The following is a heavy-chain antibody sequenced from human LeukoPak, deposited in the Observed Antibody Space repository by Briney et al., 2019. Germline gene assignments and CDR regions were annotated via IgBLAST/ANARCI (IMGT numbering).Heavy chain of an antibody. V-gene: IGHV3-23*01. CDR1: GFTFTNYA. J-gene: IGHJ4*02. Sequence: QPGGSLRLSCAASGFTFTNYAISWVRQAPGEGLEWVSVISGSGDGGDTTYYTDSVKGRFTISRDNAKNSLYLQMNSLRVEDTAVYYCARDHKPTATTTSLFDYWGRGTLVTVSS. CDR3: ARDHKPTATTTSLFDY. CDR2: ISGSGDGGDTT. D-gene: IGHD1-1*01.